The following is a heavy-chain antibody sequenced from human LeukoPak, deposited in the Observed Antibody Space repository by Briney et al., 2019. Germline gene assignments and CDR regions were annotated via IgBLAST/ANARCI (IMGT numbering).Heavy chain of an antibody. CDR3: ARGRAVDY. CDR1: GVSFRGYY. V-gene: IGHV4-34*01. CDR2: INHSGST. Sequence: SETLSLTCAVYGVSFRGYYWSWIRQPPGKGLEWIGEINHSGSTNYNPSLKSRVTISVDTSKNQFSLKLSSVTAADTAVYYCARGRAVDYWGQGTLVTVSS. D-gene: IGHD6-19*01. J-gene: IGHJ4*02.